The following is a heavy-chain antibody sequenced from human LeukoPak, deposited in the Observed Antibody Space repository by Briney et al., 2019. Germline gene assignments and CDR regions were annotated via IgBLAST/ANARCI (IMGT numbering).Heavy chain of an antibody. V-gene: IGHV3-21*01. CDR2: ISSSSSYI. CDR1: GFTFSSYS. CDR3: ARGTLELHYYYMDV. J-gene: IGHJ6*03. Sequence: GGSLRLSCAASGFTFSSYSMNWVRQAPGKGLEWVSSISSSSSYIYYADSVKGRFTISRDNAKNSLYLQMNSLRAEDTAVYYCARGTLELHYYYMDVWGKGTTVTVSS. D-gene: IGHD1-7*01.